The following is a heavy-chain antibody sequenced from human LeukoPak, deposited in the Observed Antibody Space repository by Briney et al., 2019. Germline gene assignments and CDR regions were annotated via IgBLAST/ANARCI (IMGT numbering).Heavy chain of an antibody. CDR2: SRNRVNAYST. CDR3: ARDGADSSGYFSLWAGY. CDR1: GFTFSDHY. V-gene: IGHV3-72*01. D-gene: IGHD3-22*01. J-gene: IGHJ4*02. Sequence: GGSLRLSCVASGFTFSDHYMDWVRQAPGKGLEWVGRSRNRVNAYSTVYAAPVKSRFTISRDDSGNSLYLQMNSLRAEDTAVYYCARDGADSSGYFSLWAGYWGQGTLVTVSS.